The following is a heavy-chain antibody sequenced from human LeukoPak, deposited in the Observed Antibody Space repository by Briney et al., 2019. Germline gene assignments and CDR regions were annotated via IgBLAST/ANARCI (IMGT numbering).Heavy chain of an antibody. CDR1: GYTFTGYY. CDR2: INPNSGGT. CDR3: ARERIFEVRGVKAFDY. V-gene: IGHV1-2*02. Sequence: ASVKVSCKASGYTFTGYYMHWVRQAPGQGLEWMGWINPNSGGTSYAQKFQGRVTMTRDTSISTAYMELSRLRSDDTAVYYCARERIFEVRGVKAFDYWGQGTLVTASS. J-gene: IGHJ4*02. D-gene: IGHD3-10*01.